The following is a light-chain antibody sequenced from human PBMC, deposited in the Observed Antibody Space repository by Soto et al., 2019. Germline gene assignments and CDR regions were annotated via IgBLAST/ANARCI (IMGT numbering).Light chain of an antibody. CDR3: ISFTSNSILV. J-gene: IGLJ2*01. Sequence: QSALTQPASVSGSPGQSITISCTGTSSDVGAYNYVSWYQQHPGKAPKLMIYDVTDRPSGVSNRFSASKSGSTASLTISGLRAEDEADYYCISFTSNSILVFGGGTKLTVL. CDR1: SSDVGAYNY. CDR2: DVT. V-gene: IGLV2-14*03.